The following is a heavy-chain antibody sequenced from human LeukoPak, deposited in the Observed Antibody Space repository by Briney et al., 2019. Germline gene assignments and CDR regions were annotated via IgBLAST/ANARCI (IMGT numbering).Heavy chain of an antibody. J-gene: IGHJ6*02. CDR1: GGSISSGDYY. D-gene: IGHD2-2*01. CDR3: ARDTVRRYCSSTSCYADYYYYGMDV. Sequence: PSETLSLTCTVSGGSISSGDYYWSWIRQPPGKGLEWIGYIYYSGSTCYNPSLKSRVTISVDTSKNQFSLKLSSVTAADTAVYYCARDTVRRYCSSTSCYADYYYYGMDVWGQGTTVTVSS. V-gene: IGHV4-30-4*01. CDR2: IYYSGST.